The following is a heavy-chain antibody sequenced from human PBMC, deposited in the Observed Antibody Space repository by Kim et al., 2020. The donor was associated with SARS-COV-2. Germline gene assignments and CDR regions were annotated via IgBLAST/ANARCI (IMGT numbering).Heavy chain of an antibody. V-gene: IGHV3-33*01. D-gene: IGHD1-26*01. CDR3: ARDRRTVGASRTSIYFDY. CDR2: LWYDGSNK. J-gene: IGHJ4*02. Sequence: GGSLRLSCAASGFTFSNYGMHWVRQAPGKGLEWVAVLWYDGSNKYYVDSVKGRFTISRDNSKNTVYLQMDNLRAEDTAVYYCARDRRTVGASRTSIYFDYWGQGTLVTVSS. CDR1: GFTFSNYG.